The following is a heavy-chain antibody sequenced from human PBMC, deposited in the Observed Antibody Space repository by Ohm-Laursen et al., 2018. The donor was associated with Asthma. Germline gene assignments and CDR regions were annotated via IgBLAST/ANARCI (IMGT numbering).Heavy chain of an antibody. J-gene: IGHJ4*02. Sequence: GTLSLTCAVYGGSFSGYYWSWIRQPPGKGLEWIGEINHSGSTNYNPSLKSRVTISVDTSKNQFSLKLSSVTAADTAVYYCARAAGWELLNHGGYFDYWGQGTLVTVSS. CDR2: INHSGST. V-gene: IGHV4-34*01. D-gene: IGHD1-26*01. CDR3: ARAAGWELLNHGGYFDY. CDR1: GGSFSGYY.